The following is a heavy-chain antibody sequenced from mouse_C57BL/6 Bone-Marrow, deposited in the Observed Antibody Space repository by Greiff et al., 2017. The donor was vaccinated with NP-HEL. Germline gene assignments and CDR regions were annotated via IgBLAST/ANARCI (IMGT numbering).Heavy chain of an antibody. CDR3: ARVIYYGNYDYAMDY. CDR2: IYPRSGNT. J-gene: IGHJ4*01. CDR1: GYTFTSYG. Sequence: QVQLKESGAELARPGASVKLSCKASGYTFTSYGISWVKQRTGQGLEWIGEIYPRSGNTYYNEKFKGKATLTADKSSSTAYMELRSLTSEDSAVYFCARVIYYGNYDYAMDYWGQGTSVTVSS. D-gene: IGHD2-1*01. V-gene: IGHV1-81*01.